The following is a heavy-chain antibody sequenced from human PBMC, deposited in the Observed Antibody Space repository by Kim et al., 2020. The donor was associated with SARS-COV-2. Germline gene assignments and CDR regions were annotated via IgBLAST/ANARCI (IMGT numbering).Heavy chain of an antibody. CDR1: GGTFSSYA. Sequence: SVKVSCKASGGTFSSYAISWVRQAPGQGLEWMGGIIPIFGTANYAQKFQGRVTITADESTSTAYMELSSLRSEDTAVYYCARDLLLWFGTPGDEGGAYDYWGQGTLVTVSS. V-gene: IGHV1-69*13. CDR3: ARDLLLWFGTPGDEGGAYDY. CDR2: IIPIFGTA. D-gene: IGHD3-10*01. J-gene: IGHJ4*02.